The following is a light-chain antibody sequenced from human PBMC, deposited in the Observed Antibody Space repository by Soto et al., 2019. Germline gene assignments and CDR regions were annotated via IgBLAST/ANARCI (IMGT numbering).Light chain of an antibody. CDR2: YDS. CDR1: NIGSKS. J-gene: IGLJ3*02. Sequence: SYELTQPPSVSVAPGKTARITCGGNNIGSKSVHWYQQKPGQAPVLVIYYDSDRPSGIPERFSGSNSGNTATLTISRVEAGDEADYYCLVWDSSGDHWVFGGGTKLTVL. CDR3: LVWDSSGDHWV. V-gene: IGLV3-21*04.